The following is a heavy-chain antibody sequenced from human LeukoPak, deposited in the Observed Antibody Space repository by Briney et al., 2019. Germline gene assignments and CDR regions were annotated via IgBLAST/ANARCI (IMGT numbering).Heavy chain of an antibody. Sequence: SQTLSLTCALSGDSVSSNSAAWNWLRQSPSRGLEWLGRTYYRSKWYNDYAVSVKSRITINPDTSKNQFSLQLNSVTPEDTAVYYCARSAYSSSWLFDYWGQGTLVTVSS. V-gene: IGHV6-1*01. CDR3: ARSAYSSSWLFDY. J-gene: IGHJ4*02. D-gene: IGHD6-13*01. CDR2: TYYRSKWYN. CDR1: GDSVSSNSAA.